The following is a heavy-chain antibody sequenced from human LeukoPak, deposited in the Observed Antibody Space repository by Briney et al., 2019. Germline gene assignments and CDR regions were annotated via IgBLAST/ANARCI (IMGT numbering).Heavy chain of an antibody. Sequence: GESLKISCKGSGYSFTSYWIGWVRQMPGKRLELMGFIYPGDSDTRYSPSFQGRVTISADKSISTAYLQWSSLKASDTAMYYCARRWGYYDSSGYPTLWRFDPWGQGTLVTVSS. J-gene: IGHJ5*02. CDR1: GYSFTSYW. D-gene: IGHD3-22*01. V-gene: IGHV5-51*01. CDR2: IYPGDSDT. CDR3: ARRWGYYDSSGYPTLWRFDP.